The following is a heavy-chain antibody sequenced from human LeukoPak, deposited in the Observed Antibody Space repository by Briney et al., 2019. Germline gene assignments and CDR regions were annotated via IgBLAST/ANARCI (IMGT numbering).Heavy chain of an antibody. Sequence: GGSLRLSCAASGFTFSSYAMHWVRQAPGKGLEWVAVISYDGSNKYYADSVKGRSTISRDNSKNTLYLQMNSLRAEDTAVYYCARTYDFWSPFDYWGQGTLVTVSS. CDR2: ISYDGSNK. J-gene: IGHJ4*02. CDR3: ARTYDFWSPFDY. CDR1: GFTFSSYA. D-gene: IGHD3-3*01. V-gene: IGHV3-30-3*01.